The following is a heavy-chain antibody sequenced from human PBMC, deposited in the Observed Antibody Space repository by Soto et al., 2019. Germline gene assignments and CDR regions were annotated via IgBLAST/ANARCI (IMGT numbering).Heavy chain of an antibody. V-gene: IGHV1-69*02. CDR3: ASGYSFGTFDF. Sequence: SVKVSCKASGGTFSSSTISWVRQAPGQGLEWMGRIIVILDIPNYAQKFQGRVAITADRSTSTAYMELSSLTSEDTAVYYCASGYSFGTFDFWGRGTLVTVSS. J-gene: IGHJ4*02. CDR1: GGTFSSST. CDR2: IIVILDIP. D-gene: IGHD5-18*01.